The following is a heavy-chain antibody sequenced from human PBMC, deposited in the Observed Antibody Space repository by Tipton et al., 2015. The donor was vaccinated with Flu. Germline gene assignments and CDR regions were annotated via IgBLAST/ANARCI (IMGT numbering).Heavy chain of an antibody. CDR3: ARGSGSGTYVIFDY. D-gene: IGHD3-10*01. J-gene: IGHJ4*02. CDR1: GGSLSSFY. CDR2: IYSSGIT. V-gene: IGHV4-4*07. Sequence: TLFLTCTVSGGSLSSFYWSWIRQPAGKGLEWIGRIYSSGITKYNPSLKSRVTMSVDTSKNQFSLSLNSVTAADTAVYYCARGSGSGTYVIFDYWGQGTLVAVSS.